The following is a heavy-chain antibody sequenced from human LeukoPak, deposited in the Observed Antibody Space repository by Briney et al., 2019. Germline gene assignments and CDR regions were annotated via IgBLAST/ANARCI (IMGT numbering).Heavy chain of an antibody. CDR2: ISSSGSTI. V-gene: IGHV3-11*04. D-gene: IGHD3-10*01. J-gene: IGHJ6*04. Sequence: GGSLRLSGAASGFTFSDYYMSWIRQAPGKGLEWVSYISSSGSTIYYADSVKGRFTISRDNAKNSLYLQMNSLRAEDTAVYYCARDFYYGSGSYYYYGMDVWGKGTTVTVSS. CDR1: GFTFSDYY. CDR3: ARDFYYGSGSYYYYGMDV.